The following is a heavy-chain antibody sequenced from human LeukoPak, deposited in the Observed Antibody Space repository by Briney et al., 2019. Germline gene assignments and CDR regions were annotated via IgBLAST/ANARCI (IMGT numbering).Heavy chain of an antibody. J-gene: IGHJ4*02. CDR1: AYTFTSYT. CDR2: ISPYNGNT. D-gene: IGHD6-19*01. V-gene: IGHV1-18*01. Sequence: ASVKVSCKASAYTFTSYTISWVRQAPGQGLEWMGWISPYNGNTDFAPKLQGRVTMTTDTSTNTAYMELRSLRSDDTAVYYCARADTNGWEIDYWGQGTLVTVSS. CDR3: ARADTNGWEIDY.